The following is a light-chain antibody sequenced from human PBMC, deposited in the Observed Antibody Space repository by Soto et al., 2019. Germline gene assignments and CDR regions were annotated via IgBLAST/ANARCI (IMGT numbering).Light chain of an antibody. Sequence: ESVLTQSPATLSLSPGERATLSCRASPSVSNSLAWYQHEPGQAPRLLIYDASNRATGVPTRFSGSGSGTDFTLTISSLEPEDFAVYFCYQYDSSPWTVGQGTKVDSK. V-gene: IGKV3-11*01. J-gene: IGKJ1*01. CDR2: DAS. CDR3: YQYDSSPWT. CDR1: PSVSNS.